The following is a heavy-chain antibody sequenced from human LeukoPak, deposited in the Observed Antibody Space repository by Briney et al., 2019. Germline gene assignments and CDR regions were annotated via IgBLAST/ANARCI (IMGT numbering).Heavy chain of an antibody. CDR2: INPSGGST. CDR1: GYTFTSYY. Sequence: GASVKVSCKASGYTFTSYYMHWVRQAPGQGLEWMGIINPSGGSTSYAQKFQGRVTMTRDTSTSTVYMELSSLRSEDTAVYYCARVRYCSGGGCPYYFDYWGQGTLVTVSS. CDR3: ARVRYCSGGGCPYYFDY. V-gene: IGHV1-46*01. D-gene: IGHD2-15*01. J-gene: IGHJ4*02.